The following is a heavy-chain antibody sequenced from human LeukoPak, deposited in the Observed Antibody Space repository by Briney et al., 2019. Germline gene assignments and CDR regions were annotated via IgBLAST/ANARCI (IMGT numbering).Heavy chain of an antibody. CDR1: GYTFSSYA. D-gene: IGHD5-24*01. V-gene: IGHV1-69*05. CDR3: ARGDGYNYCPY. CDR2: IITIFGTA. J-gene: IGHJ4*02. Sequence: SVKVSCKASGYTFSSYAISWVRQAPGQGLEWMGRIITIFGTANYAQKFQGRVTITTDESTSTAYMELSSLRSEDTAVYYCARGDGYNYCPYWGQGTLVTVSS.